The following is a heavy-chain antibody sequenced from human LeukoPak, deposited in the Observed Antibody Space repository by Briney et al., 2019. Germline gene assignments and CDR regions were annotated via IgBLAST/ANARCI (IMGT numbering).Heavy chain of an antibody. CDR3: AGRISSGNYFFDY. V-gene: IGHV3-74*01. J-gene: IGHJ4*02. CDR2: ISSDGSST. CDR1: GFTFSNYW. Sequence: GGSLRLSCAASGFTFSNYWMFWVRQVPGKGLVWVSRISSDGSSTTYADSVKGRFTISRDNAKNTLYLQMNSLRAEDTAVYYCAGRISSGNYFFDYWGQGTLVTVSS. D-gene: IGHD4-23*01.